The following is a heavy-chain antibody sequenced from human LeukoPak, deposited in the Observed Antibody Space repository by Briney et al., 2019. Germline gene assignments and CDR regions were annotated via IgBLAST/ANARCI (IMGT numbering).Heavy chain of an antibody. CDR3: ARGTQWLVRMYYYYYMDV. Sequence: SETLSFTCAVYGGSFSGYYWSWIRQPPGKGLEWIGEINHSGSTNYNPSLKSRVTISVDTSKNQFSLKLSSVTAADTAVYYCARGTQWLVRMYYYYYMDVWGKGTTVTVSS. CDR2: INHSGST. V-gene: IGHV4-34*01. CDR1: GGSFSGYY. D-gene: IGHD6-19*01. J-gene: IGHJ6*03.